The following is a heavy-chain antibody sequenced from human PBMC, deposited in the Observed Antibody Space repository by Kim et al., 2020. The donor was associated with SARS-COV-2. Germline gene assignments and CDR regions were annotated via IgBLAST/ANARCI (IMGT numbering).Heavy chain of an antibody. Sequence: GGSLRLSCAASGFTFSSYGMHWVRQAPGKGLEWVAVISYDGSNKYYADSVKGRFTISRDNSKNTLYLQMNSLRAEDTAVYYCAKSYYDFWSGNREEDYF. V-gene: IGHV3-30*18. CDR2: ISYDGSNK. D-gene: IGHD3-3*01. J-gene: IGHJ4*01. CDR3: AKSYYDFWSGNREEDYF. CDR1: GFTFSSYG.